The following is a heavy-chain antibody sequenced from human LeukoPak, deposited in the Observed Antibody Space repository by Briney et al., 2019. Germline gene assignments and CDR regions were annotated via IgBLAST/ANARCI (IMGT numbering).Heavy chain of an antibody. CDR2: IYHSGST. CDR3: ARSRAFNSGAFDP. Sequence: SETLSLTCSVSGDSIRSYYWSWIRQSPGKGLEWIGYIYHSGSTAYNPSLKSRVTISIDTSKNQFSLKVTSVTAADTAVYYCARSRAFNSGAFDPWGQGSLVTVSS. D-gene: IGHD1-26*01. CDR1: GDSIRSYY. V-gene: IGHV4-59*01. J-gene: IGHJ5*02.